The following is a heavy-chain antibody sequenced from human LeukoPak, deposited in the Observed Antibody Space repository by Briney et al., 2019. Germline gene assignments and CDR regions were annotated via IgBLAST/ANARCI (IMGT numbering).Heavy chain of an antibody. J-gene: IGHJ4*02. V-gene: IGHV3-23*01. Sequence: GGSLRLSCAASGFTFSSYAMSWVRQAPGKGLEWVSAISGSGGSTYYADSVKGRFTISRDNSRNTLYLQVYSLRAEDTAVYYCAQQLGYCSKGSCYFTYWGQGTLVTVSS. CDR1: GFTFSSYA. D-gene: IGHD2-15*01. CDR2: ISGSGGST. CDR3: AQQLGYCSKGSCYFTY.